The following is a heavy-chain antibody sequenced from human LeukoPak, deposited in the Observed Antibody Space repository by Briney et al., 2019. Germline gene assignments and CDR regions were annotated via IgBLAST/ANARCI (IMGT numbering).Heavy chain of an antibody. Sequence: GGSLRLSCAASGFTFSSYAMSWVRQAPGKGLEWVSVISGSGGSTYYADSVKGRFTISRDNSKNTLYLQMNSLRAEDTAVYYCAKAVDVSGSYGYFDYWGRGTLVTVSS. J-gene: IGHJ4*02. CDR2: ISGSGGST. CDR1: GFTFSSYA. D-gene: IGHD3-10*01. V-gene: IGHV3-23*01. CDR3: AKAVDVSGSYGYFDY.